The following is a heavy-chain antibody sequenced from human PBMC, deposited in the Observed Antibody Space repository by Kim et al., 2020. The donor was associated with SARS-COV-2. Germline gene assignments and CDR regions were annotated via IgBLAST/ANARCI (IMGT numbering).Heavy chain of an antibody. CDR1: GYTLTELS. V-gene: IGHV1-24*01. CDR3: ATRYSSSWYSYYGMDV. Sequence: ASVKVSCKVSGYTLTELSMHWVRQAPGKGLEWMGGFDPEDGETIYAQKFQGRVTMTEDTSTDTAYMELSSLRSEDTAVYYCATRYSSSWYSYYGMDVWGQGTTVTVSS. CDR2: FDPEDGET. D-gene: IGHD6-13*01. J-gene: IGHJ6*02.